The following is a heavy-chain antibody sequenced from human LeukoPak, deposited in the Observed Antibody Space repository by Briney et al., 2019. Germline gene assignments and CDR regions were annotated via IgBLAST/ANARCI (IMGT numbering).Heavy chain of an antibody. CDR3: ARETITIFGVVISYMAS. J-gene: IGHJ6*03. D-gene: IGHD3-3*01. Sequence: ASVKVSCKASGGTFSSYAISWVRQAPGQGLEWMGGIIPIFGTANYAQKFQGRVTITADESTRPAYMELSSLRSEDRAVYYCARETITIFGVVISYMASGAKGPRSPSP. CDR1: GGTFSSYA. V-gene: IGHV1-69*13. CDR2: IIPIFGTA.